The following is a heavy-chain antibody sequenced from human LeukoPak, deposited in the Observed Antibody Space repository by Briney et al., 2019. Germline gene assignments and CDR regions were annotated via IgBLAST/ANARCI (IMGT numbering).Heavy chain of an antibody. V-gene: IGHV4-59*08. J-gene: IGHJ4*02. D-gene: IGHD3-16*01. CDR1: GGSMSGYY. CDR2: IFSSGSS. CDR3: ARRSKLGYYFDS. Sequence: SETLSLTCTVSGGSMSGYYWSWIRQPPGKGLEWIGYIFSSGSSNFNPPLKSRVTISVDTSRNQFSLRLSSVTAADTAVYSCARRSKLGYYFDSWGQGILVTVSS.